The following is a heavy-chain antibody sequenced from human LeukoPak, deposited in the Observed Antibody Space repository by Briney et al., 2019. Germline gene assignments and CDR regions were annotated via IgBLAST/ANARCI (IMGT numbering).Heavy chain of an antibody. Sequence: GGSLRLSCVASGFTFSTYWMSWVRQAPGKGLEWVAIIKQDGSVKNYGDSVKGRFTISRDNAKNSLYLQNHSLRVEDTAVYYCARRYCSSTSGPRAFDYWAQGTLVTVSS. CDR3: ARRYCSSTSGPRAFDY. V-gene: IGHV3-7*03. D-gene: IGHD2-2*01. CDR1: GFTFSTYW. J-gene: IGHJ4*02. CDR2: IKQDGSVK.